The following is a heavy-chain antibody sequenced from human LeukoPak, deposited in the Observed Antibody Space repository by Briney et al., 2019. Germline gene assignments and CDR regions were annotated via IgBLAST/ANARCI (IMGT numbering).Heavy chain of an antibody. Sequence: SVKVSCKASGGTFSSYTISWVRQAPGQGLEWMGRIIPILGIANYAQKFQGRVTITADKSTSTAYMELSSLRSEDTAMYYCARDLDYYGSGSYYNPVWFDPWGQGTLVTVSS. CDR1: GGTFSSYT. D-gene: IGHD3-10*01. J-gene: IGHJ5*02. V-gene: IGHV1-69*04. CDR3: ARDLDYYGSGSYYNPVWFDP. CDR2: IIPILGIA.